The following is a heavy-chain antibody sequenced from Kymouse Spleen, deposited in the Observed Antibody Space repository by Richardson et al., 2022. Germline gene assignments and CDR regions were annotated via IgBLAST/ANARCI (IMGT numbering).Heavy chain of an antibody. J-gene: IGHJ5*02. D-gene: IGHD3-10*01. CDR3: ARESHYYGSANWFDP. V-gene: IGHV3-7*01. CDR2: IKQDGSEK. Sequence: EVQLVESGGGLVQPGGSLRLSCAASGFTFSSYWMSWVRQAPGKGLEWVANIKQDGSEKYYVDSVKGRFTISRDNAKNSLYLQMNSLRAEDTAVYYCARESHYYGSANWFDPWGQGTLVTVSS. CDR1: GFTFSSYW.